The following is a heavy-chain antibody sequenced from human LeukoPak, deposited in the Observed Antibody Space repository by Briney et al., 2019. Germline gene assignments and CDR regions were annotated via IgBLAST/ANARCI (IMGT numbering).Heavy chain of an antibody. D-gene: IGHD2-2*01. CDR3: ARDFEVVVPAAMKDHYYYYYGMDV. J-gene: IGHJ6*02. Sequence: ASVKVSCKASGYTSTSYGISWVRQAPGQGLEWMGWISAYNGNTNYAQKLQGRVTMTTDTSTSTAYMELRSLRSDDTAVYCCARDFEVVVPAAMKDHYYYYYGMDVWGQGTTVTVSS. CDR1: GYTSTSYG. V-gene: IGHV1-18*01. CDR2: ISAYNGNT.